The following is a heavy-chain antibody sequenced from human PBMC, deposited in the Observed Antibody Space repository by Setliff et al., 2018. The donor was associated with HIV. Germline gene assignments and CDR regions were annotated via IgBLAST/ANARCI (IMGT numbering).Heavy chain of an antibody. V-gene: IGHV1-69*13. J-gene: IGHJ5*02. CDR3: ARDLSSGDYPHWFDP. Sequence: SVKVSCKAPGGTFSSHAINWVRQAAGQGLEWMGRFIPMFGSTKYAQKFQGRVTITVDGSTGTAYMELISLRSEDTAVYYCARDLSSGDYPHWFDPWGQGTLVTVSS. CDR1: GGTFSSHA. D-gene: IGHD4-17*01. CDR2: FIPMFGST.